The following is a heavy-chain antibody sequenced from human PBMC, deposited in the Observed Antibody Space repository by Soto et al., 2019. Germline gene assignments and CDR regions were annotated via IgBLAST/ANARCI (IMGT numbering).Heavy chain of an antibody. CDR1: GFNFSAYG. J-gene: IGHJ5*02. CDR2: ITFSSLYI. D-gene: IGHD3-10*01. Sequence: EVQLVESGGGLVKPGQSLRLSCTASGFNFSAYGMSWVRQAPGKGLEWVSSITFSSLYIYYAESVRGRFVISRDDSKNSVFLQMDRLKTEDTAFYYCARSGDVAVGWFDPWGQGTQVTVSS. CDR3: ARSGDVAVGWFDP. V-gene: IGHV3-21*02.